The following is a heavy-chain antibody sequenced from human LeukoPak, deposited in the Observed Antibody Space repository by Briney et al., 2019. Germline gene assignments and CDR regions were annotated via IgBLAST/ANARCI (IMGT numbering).Heavy chain of an antibody. CDR2: INSDGSST. V-gene: IGHV3-74*01. D-gene: IGHD5-18*01. J-gene: IGHJ4*02. Sequence: GGSLRLSCAASGFTFGRYWMHWVRQAPEKGLMWVSRINSDGSSTNYVDAVKGRFTISRDNAKNTLYLQMNSLRAEDTAVYYCARGDGSYGYWDYWGQGTLVTVSS. CDR1: GFTFGRYW. CDR3: ARGDGSYGYWDY.